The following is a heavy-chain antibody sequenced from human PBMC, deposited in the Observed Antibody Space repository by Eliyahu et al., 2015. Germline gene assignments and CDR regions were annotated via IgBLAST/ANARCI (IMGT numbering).Heavy chain of an antibody. CDR3: ASGLISRYYYYMDV. D-gene: IGHD2-21*01. J-gene: IGHJ6*03. CDR1: GGSISSGSYY. CDR2: VSTPGGT. Sequence: QVQLQESGPGLVKPSQTLSLTCXVSGGSISSGSYYWSWIRQPAGKGLGVVGRVSTPGGTTYNPSLKSRVTISVDTSKNQFSLKLSSVTAADTAVYYCASGLISRYYYYMDVWGKGTTVTVSS. V-gene: IGHV4-61*02.